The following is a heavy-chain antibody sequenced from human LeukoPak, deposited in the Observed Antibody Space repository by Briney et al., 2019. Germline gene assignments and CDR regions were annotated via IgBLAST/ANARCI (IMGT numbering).Heavy chain of an antibody. CDR1: GFTFTSYG. V-gene: IGHV3-21*01. D-gene: IGHD6-19*01. CDR3: LRGAGTGWRFDY. CDR2: ISSSSYI. Sequence: GESLRLSCAASGFTFTSYGMTWVRQAQGKGLEWVSSISSSSYIYYADSVKGRFTISRDNAKNSVYLQMNNLRGEDTAVYYCLRGAGTGWRFDYWGQGTLVIVSS. J-gene: IGHJ4*02.